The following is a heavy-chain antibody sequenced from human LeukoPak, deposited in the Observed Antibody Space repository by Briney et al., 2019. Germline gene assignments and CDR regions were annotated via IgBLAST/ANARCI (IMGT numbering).Heavy chain of an antibody. V-gene: IGHV1-8*01. D-gene: IGHD3-3*01. CDR3: ARGDRYDFWSGYYTRYGMDV. CDR2: MNPNSGNT. J-gene: IGHJ6*02. CDR1: GYTFTSYD. Sequence: ASVNVSCKASGYTFTSYDINWVRQATGQGLEWMGWMNPNSGNTGYAQKFQGRVTMTRNTSISTAYMELSSLRSEDTAVYYCARGDRYDFWSGYYTRYGMDVWGQGTTVTVSS.